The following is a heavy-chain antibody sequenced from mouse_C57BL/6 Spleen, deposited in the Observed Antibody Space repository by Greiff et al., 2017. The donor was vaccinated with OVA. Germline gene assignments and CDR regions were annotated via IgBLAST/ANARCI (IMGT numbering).Heavy chain of an antibody. CDR1: GYTFTSYW. D-gene: IGHD2-5*01. J-gene: IGHJ2*01. Sequence: QVQLQQPGAELVRPGSSVKLSCKASGYTFTSYWMHWVKQRPIQGLEWIGNIDPSDSETHYNQKFKDKATLTVDKSSSTAYMQLSSLTSEDSAVYYCARTDYYSNWSYWGQGTTLTVSS. CDR3: ARTDYYSNWSY. CDR2: IDPSDSET. V-gene: IGHV1-52*01.